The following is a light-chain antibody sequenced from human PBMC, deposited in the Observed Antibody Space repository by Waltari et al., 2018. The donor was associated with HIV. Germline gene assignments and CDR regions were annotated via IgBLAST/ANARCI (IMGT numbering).Light chain of an antibody. J-gene: IGKJ2*01. CDR1: QDVSTF. Sequence: ISLTQSPSFSASIGDRVTIYCQATQDVSTFVAWYQQKPGTAPKLLIYGASVLQGGVPSRCSGSGSGTDFALTIGCLQSDDLATYFCQQYSVFPLTFG. CDR3: QQYSVFPLT. CDR2: GAS. V-gene: IGKV1D-8*01.